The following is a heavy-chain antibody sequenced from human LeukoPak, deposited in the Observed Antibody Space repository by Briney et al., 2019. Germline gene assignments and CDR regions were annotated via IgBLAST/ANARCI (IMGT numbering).Heavy chain of an antibody. Sequence: GGSLRLSCAASGFTFSSYAMSWVRQAPGKGLEWVSAISGSGGSTYYADSVKGRFTISRDNSKNTLYLQMNSLRAEDTAVYYCAKTYYYDSSGYCPFDYRGQGTLVTVSS. CDR1: GFTFSSYA. J-gene: IGHJ4*02. V-gene: IGHV3-23*01. D-gene: IGHD3-22*01. CDR2: ISGSGGST. CDR3: AKTYYYDSSGYCPFDY.